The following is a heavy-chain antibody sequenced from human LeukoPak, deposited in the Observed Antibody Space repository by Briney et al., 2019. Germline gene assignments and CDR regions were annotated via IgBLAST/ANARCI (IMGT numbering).Heavy chain of an antibody. D-gene: IGHD3-3*01. J-gene: IGHJ4*02. V-gene: IGHV3-23*01. CDR3: AKDPPPDFWSGYYFSFYFDY. Sequence: GGSLRLSCAASGFTFSSYAMRWVRQAPGKGLEWVSAISGSGGSTYYADSVKGRFTISRDNSKNTLYLQMNSLRAEDTAVYYCAKDPPPDFWSGYYFSFYFDYWGQGTLVTVSS. CDR1: GFTFSSYA. CDR2: ISGSGGST.